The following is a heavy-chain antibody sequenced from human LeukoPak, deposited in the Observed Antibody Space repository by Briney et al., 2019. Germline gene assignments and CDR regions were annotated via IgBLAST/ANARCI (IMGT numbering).Heavy chain of an antibody. D-gene: IGHD3-22*01. V-gene: IGHV3-23*01. CDR1: GFTFSNYG. J-gene: IGHJ4*02. CDR3: AKVYDTSGYYFFFDS. Sequence: GGTLRLSCAASGFTFSNYGMNWVRQAPGKGLEWVSSIRVRSDSTHYADSVQGRFTISRDDSKNTLYLQMKSLRAEDTAVYYCAKVYDTSGYYFFFDSWGQGTLVTVSS. CDR2: IRVRSDST.